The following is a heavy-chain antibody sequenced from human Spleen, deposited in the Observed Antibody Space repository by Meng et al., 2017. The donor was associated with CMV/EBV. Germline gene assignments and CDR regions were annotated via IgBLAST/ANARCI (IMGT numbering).Heavy chain of an antibody. CDR2: IIPILGLA. Sequence: FRSYAISWVRQAPGQGLEWMGGIIPILGLANYAQKFQGSVTITADKSTSTAYMELSSLRSEDTAVYYCASYCSSTSCYTGAFVADYWGQGTLVTVSS. CDR1: FRSYA. CDR3: ASYCSSTSCYTGAFVADY. D-gene: IGHD2-2*02. J-gene: IGHJ4*02. V-gene: IGHV1-69*10.